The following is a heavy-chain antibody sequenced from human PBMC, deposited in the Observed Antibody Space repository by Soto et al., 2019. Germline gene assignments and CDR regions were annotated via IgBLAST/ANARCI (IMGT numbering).Heavy chain of an antibody. CDR2: ISGSGGST. J-gene: IGHJ4*02. Sequence: GGSLRLSCAASGFTFSSYAMSWVRQAPGKGLEWVSAISGSGGSTYYADSVKGRFTISRDNSKNTLYLQMNSLRAEDTAVYYCAKVSVEYYYGSGSYSEGYYFDYWGQGTLVTVSS. D-gene: IGHD3-10*01. V-gene: IGHV3-23*01. CDR3: AKVSVEYYYGSGSYSEGYYFDY. CDR1: GFTFSSYA.